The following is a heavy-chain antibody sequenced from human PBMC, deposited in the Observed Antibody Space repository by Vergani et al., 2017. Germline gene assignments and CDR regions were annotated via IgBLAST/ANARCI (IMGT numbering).Heavy chain of an antibody. V-gene: IGHV1-18*01. CDR1: GYTFTSYG. CDR3: ARDLRMTPFYGLDV. D-gene: IGHD2-8*01. J-gene: IGHJ6*02. Sequence: QVQLVQSGVEVKKPGASVKVSCKASGYTFTSYGICWVRQAPGQGLEWMGWINTYNGNTNYAQKVQGRVTMTTDTSTRTDYMELRSLRSDDTALYYCARDLRMTPFYGLDVWGQGATVTVSS. CDR2: INTYNGNT.